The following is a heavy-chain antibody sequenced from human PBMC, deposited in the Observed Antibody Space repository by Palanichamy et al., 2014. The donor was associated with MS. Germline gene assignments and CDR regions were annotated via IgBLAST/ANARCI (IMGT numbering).Heavy chain of an antibody. CDR2: ISYDGSNK. CDR1: GFTFSIYG. D-gene: IGHD3-22*01. J-gene: IGHJ4*02. Sequence: QVQPVESGGGVVQPGRSLRLSCAASGFTFSIYGMHWVRQAPGKGLEWVAVISYDGSNKYYADSVKGRFTISRDNSKNTLYLQMSSLRTDDTAVYYCAKALITRSIGPFDYWGQGTLVTVSS. CDR3: AKALITRSIGPFDY. V-gene: IGHV3-30*18.